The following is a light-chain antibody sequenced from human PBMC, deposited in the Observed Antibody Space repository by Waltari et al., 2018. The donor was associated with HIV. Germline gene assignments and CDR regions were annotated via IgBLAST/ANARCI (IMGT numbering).Light chain of an antibody. CDR2: AVN. J-gene: IGLJ3*02. CDR1: SSDVGGFDY. CDR3: SSYVDTNNVV. Sequence: QSALPQPPSASGSPGQPDTPPCTGTSSDVGGFDYVSWYQQHPAKARKFLLYAVNRRPSGVPDRFAGSKAGNTASLTVAGLETEDEADYYGSSYVDTNNVVFGGGTKLTGL. V-gene: IGLV2-8*01.